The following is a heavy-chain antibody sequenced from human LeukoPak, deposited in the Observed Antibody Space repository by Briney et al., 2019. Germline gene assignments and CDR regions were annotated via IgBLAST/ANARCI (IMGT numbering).Heavy chain of an antibody. CDR3: ARTPTLYESYYFDY. D-gene: IGHD2-8*01. V-gene: IGHV4-39*01. CDR1: GGSISSSSYY. Sequence: PSETLSLTCTVSGGSISSSSYYWGWIRQPPGKGLEWIGSIYYSGSTYYNPSLKSRVVISGDTSKKQFSLRLSSVAAADTAVYYCARTPTLYESYYFDYWGQGTLVTVSS. CDR2: IYYSGST. J-gene: IGHJ4*02.